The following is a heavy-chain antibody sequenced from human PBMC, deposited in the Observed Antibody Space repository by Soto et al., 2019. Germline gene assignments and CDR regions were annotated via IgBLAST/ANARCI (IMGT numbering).Heavy chain of an antibody. CDR3: AKDRLAAGFDY. CDR1: GVTCSNYA. J-gene: IGHJ4*02. V-gene: IGHV3-23*01. Sequence: GGSLRLSCAASGVTCSNYAMSWVRQAPGKGLEWVSLVSATAGTTYYTDSVKGRFTISRDNSRNTVYLQMNSLRADDTAVYYCAKDRLAAGFDYWGQGTLVTVSS. D-gene: IGHD3-16*01. CDR2: VSATAGTT.